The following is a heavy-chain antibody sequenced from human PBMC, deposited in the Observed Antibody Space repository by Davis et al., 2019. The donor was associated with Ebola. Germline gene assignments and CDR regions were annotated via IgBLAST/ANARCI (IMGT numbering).Heavy chain of an antibody. D-gene: IGHD6-6*01. Sequence: SVKVSCKASGGTFSSYAISWVRQAPGQGLEWMGGIIPIFGSANYAQKFQGRVTISADESTSTAFMELTGLRSEDTAMYYCATRDSSSSWYYYYMDVWGKGTTVTVSS. CDR2: IIPIFGSA. CDR1: GGTFSSYA. J-gene: IGHJ6*03. CDR3: ATRDSSSSWYYYYMDV. V-gene: IGHV1-69*13.